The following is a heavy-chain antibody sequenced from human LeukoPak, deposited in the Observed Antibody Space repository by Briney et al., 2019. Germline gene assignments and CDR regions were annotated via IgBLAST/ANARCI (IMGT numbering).Heavy chain of an antibody. V-gene: IGHV3-7*03. J-gene: IGHJ6*02. CDR3: TRGGGLDV. CDR1: GFTFSSYW. CDR2: INHNGNVN. Sequence: GGSLRLSCAASGFTFSSYWMNWARQAPGKGLEWVASINHNGNVNYYVDSVKGRFTISRDNAKNSLYLQMSNLRAEDTAAYFCTRGGGLDVWGQGATVTVSS. D-gene: IGHD3-16*01.